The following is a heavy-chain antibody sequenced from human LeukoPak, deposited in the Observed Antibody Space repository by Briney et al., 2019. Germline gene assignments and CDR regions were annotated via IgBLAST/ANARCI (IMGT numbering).Heavy chain of an antibody. V-gene: IGHV3-23*01. CDR1: GFTFRSYA. D-gene: IGHD7-27*01. CDR2: ISGSGGST. CDR3: ARDPTNWGYFDY. J-gene: IGHJ4*02. Sequence: GGSLRLSCAASGFTFRSYAMNWVRQAPGKGLEWVSGISGSGGSTYYADSVKGRCTISRDNSKNTLYLQMNSLRAEDTAVYYCARDPTNWGYFDYWGQGTLVTVSS.